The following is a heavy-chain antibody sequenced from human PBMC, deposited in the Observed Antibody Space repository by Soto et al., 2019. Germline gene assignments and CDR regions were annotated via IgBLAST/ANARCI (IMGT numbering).Heavy chain of an antibody. V-gene: IGHV1-69*01. Sequence: QVQLVQSGAEVKKPGSSVKVSCKASGGTFSSYAISWVRQAPGQGLEWMGGIIPIFGTANYAQKFQGRVTITADESTSTAYMELSSLRSEDTAVYYCARASREEQQFKPYNWFDPWGQGTLVTVSS. D-gene: IGHD6-13*01. CDR1: GGTFSSYA. CDR2: IIPIFGTA. J-gene: IGHJ5*02. CDR3: ARASREEQQFKPYNWFDP.